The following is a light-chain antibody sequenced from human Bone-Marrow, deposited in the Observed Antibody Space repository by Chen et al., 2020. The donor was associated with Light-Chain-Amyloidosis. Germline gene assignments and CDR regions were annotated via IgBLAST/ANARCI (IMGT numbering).Light chain of an antibody. J-gene: IGKJ1*01. Sequence: EIIMTQSTATLSVSPGERATLSCRASQSISSNLAWYLQKPGQTPRLLIYGASTRATGIPARFSGRGSGTEFILTISSMQSEDFARYYCQQYNNWPPWTFGQGTKVEI. CDR3: QQYNNWPPWT. V-gene: IGKV3-15*01. CDR2: GAS. CDR1: QSISSN.